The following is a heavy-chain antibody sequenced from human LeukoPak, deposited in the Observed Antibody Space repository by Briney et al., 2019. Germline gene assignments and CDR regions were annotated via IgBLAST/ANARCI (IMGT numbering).Heavy chain of an antibody. D-gene: IGHD6-6*01. J-gene: IGHJ4*02. V-gene: IGHV1-2*02. CDR3: ARTSSFDY. CDR2: INPNNGGT. CDR1: GYTFTEYY. Sequence: ASVKVSCKSSGYTFTEYYMHWVRQAPGQGLEWMGWINPNNGGTNYAQKFQGRVTLTRDTSISTVYMEVNTVRSDDTAVYCCARTSSFDYWGQGTLVTVSS.